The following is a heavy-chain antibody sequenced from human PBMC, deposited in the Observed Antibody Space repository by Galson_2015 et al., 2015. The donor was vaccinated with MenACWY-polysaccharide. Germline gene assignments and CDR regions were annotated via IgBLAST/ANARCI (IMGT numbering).Heavy chain of an antibody. CDR3: AKMSRYYDSAAFWHFDF. J-gene: IGHJ4*02. CDR1: GFTFSSYA. Sequence: LRLSCAASGFTFSSYAMSWVRQAPGKGLGWVSTISGSGDSTYYADSVKGRFTISRDSSKNTLYLRMNSLRVEDTAVYHCAKMSRYYDSAAFWHFDFWGQGTLVTVSS. D-gene: IGHD3-22*01. CDR2: ISGSGDST. V-gene: IGHV3-23*01.